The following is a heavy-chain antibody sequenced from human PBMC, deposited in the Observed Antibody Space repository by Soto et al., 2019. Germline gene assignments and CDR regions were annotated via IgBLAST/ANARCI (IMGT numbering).Heavy chain of an antibody. Sequence: QVQLVESGGGVVQPGRSPRLSCAASGFTFSSYGMHWVRQAPGKGLEWVAVISYDGSNKYYADSVKGRFTISRDNSKNTLYLQMNSLRAEDTAVYYCAKDLVGGDYWGQGTLVTVSS. CDR3: AKDLVGGDY. CDR1: GFTFSSYG. D-gene: IGHD1-26*01. CDR2: ISYDGSNK. J-gene: IGHJ4*02. V-gene: IGHV3-30*18.